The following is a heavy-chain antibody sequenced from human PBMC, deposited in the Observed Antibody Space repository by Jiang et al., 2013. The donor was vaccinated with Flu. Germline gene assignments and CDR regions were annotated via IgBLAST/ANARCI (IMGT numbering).Heavy chain of an antibody. CDR2: ISGSGGST. Sequence: SAISGSGGSTYYADSVKGRFTISRDNSKNTLYLQMNSLRAEDTAVYYCAKDRILWFGELLEKAPHDAFDIWGQGTMVTVSS. V-gene: IGHV3-23*01. D-gene: IGHD3-10*01. J-gene: IGHJ3*02. CDR3: AKDRILWFGELLEKAPHDAFDI.